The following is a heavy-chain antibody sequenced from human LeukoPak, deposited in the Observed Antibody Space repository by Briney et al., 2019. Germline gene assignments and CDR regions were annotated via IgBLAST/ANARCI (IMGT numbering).Heavy chain of an antibody. V-gene: IGHV1-18*01. CDR3: VRDPTAAAATDDYFDP. CDR1: GYTFSTSG. CDR2: ISAYNGNT. Sequence: ASVKVSCKASGYTFSTSGISWLRQARGQGLEWMGWISAYNGNTNHVQKFQDRITMTTDTSTSTAYMELRSLRSDDTAVYYCVRDPTAAAATDDYFDPWGQGTLVTVSS. D-gene: IGHD6-13*01. J-gene: IGHJ5*02.